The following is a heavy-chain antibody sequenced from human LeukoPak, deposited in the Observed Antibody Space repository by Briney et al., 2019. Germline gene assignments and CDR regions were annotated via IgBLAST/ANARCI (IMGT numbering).Heavy chain of an antibody. J-gene: IGHJ3*02. CDR3: ARPGVGSGRYGAFDI. Sequence: SETLSLTCTVSGGSISSYYWSWIRQPPGKGLEWIGYIFYSGSTNYNPSLESRVTMSVDTSKNQFSLKLRSVTAADTAVYYCARPGVGSGRYGAFDIWGRGTLVIVSS. CDR1: GGSISSYY. V-gene: IGHV4-59*08. D-gene: IGHD5-18*01. CDR2: IFYSGST.